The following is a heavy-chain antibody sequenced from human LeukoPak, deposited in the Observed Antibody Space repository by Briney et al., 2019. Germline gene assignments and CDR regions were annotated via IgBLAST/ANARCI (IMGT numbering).Heavy chain of an antibody. D-gene: IGHD3-22*01. J-gene: IGHJ6*02. V-gene: IGHV1-2*06. Sequence: ASVKVSCKASGGTFSSYAISWVRQAPGQGLEWMGRINPNSGGTNYAQKFQGRVTMTRDTSISTAYMELSRLRSDDTAVYYCARNYYDSSGYYRYYYGMDVWGQGTTVTVSS. CDR1: GGTFSSYA. CDR2: INPNSGGT. CDR3: ARNYYDSSGYYRYYYGMDV.